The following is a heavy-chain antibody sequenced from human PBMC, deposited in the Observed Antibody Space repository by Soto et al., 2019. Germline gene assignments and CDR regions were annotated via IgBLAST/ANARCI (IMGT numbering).Heavy chain of an antibody. CDR2: IYHTGST. CDR1: GASISSTNW. CDR3: APPPPRIFVVPLPIPT. J-gene: IGHJ4*02. D-gene: IGHD2-15*01. Sequence: QVQLQESGPRLVKPSGPLSLTCAVSGASISSTNWWTWVRQPPGKGLEGIGAIYHTGSTKYKPTLKSRVTKSVDKSNNRDSLNLSSLPTADTAVYYCAPPPPRIFVVPLPIPTGGQGTLVTVSS. V-gene: IGHV4-4*02.